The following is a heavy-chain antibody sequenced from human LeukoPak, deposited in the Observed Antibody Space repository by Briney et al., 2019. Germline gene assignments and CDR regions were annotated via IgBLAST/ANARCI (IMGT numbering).Heavy chain of an antibody. CDR3: ARVAILDSSGYCPFDP. Sequence: SETLSLTCTVSGGSINSGDFYWSWIRQHPGKSLEWIGHIYYSGSTYYNPSLKSRVTISVDTSKNQFSLKLTSVTAADTAVYYCARVAILDSSGYCPFDPWGQGTLVTVSP. V-gene: IGHV4-31*03. CDR1: GGSINSGDFY. CDR2: IYYSGST. J-gene: IGHJ5*02. D-gene: IGHD3-22*01.